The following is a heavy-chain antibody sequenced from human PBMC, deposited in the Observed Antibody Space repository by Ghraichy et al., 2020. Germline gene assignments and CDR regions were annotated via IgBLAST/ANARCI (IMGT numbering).Heavy chain of an antibody. CDR3: ATRPDYDILTGYGGLDF. CDR1: GLTFSSHA. J-gene: IGHJ4*02. V-gene: IGHV3-23*01. Sequence: GGSLSLSCAASGLTFSSHAMRWVRLAPGKGLEWVSAISGSGGSTYYADSVKGRFTISRDNSKNTLYLQMNSLRGEDTAVYYCATRPDYDILTGYGGLDFWGQGTLVTVSS. D-gene: IGHD3-9*01. CDR2: ISGSGGST.